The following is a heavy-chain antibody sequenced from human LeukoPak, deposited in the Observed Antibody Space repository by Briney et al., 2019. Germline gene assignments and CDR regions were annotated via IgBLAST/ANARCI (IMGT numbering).Heavy chain of an antibody. Sequence: GGSLRLSCTVSGFTFSDHYMEWVRQAPGKGLEWVGRSRDKANSYTTEFAASVKGRFTLSRDDSKNSLYLQMNSLKTEDTAIYYCVRAQRNWLHVFDTWGQGTKVTVSS. CDR1: GFTFSDHY. CDR3: VRAQRNWLHVFDT. D-gene: IGHD5-12*01. CDR2: SRDKANSYTT. J-gene: IGHJ3*02. V-gene: IGHV3-72*01.